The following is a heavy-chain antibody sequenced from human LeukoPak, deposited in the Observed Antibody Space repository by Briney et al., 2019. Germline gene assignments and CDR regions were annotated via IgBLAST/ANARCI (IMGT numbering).Heavy chain of an antibody. CDR1: GFTFGDYA. CDR3: TRVVTVAGLSDAFDI. D-gene: IGHD6-19*01. V-gene: IGHV3-49*03. CDR2: IRSKAYGGTT. Sequence: GGSLRLSCTASGFTFGDYAMSWFRQAPGKGLEWVGFIRSKAYGGTTEYAASVKGGFTISRDDSKSIAYLQMNSLKTEDTAVYYCTRVVTVAGLSDAFDIWGQGTMVTVSS. J-gene: IGHJ3*02.